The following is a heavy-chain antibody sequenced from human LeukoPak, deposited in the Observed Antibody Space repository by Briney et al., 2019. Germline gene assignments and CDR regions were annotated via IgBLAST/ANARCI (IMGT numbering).Heavy chain of an antibody. D-gene: IGHD3-3*01. V-gene: IGHV4-59*11. Sequence: SETLSLTCTVSGGPISGRSWSWVRQPPGKGLEWIGYILASGKTNYNPSLQSRVTISVDTSKNQFSLRLSSVTAADTAVYFCARGSGWYDPWGQGTLVTVSS. CDR2: ILASGKT. CDR3: ARGSGWYDP. J-gene: IGHJ5*02. CDR1: GGPISGRS.